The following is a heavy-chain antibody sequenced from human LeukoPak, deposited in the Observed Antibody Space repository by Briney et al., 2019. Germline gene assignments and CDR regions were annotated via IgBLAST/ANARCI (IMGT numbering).Heavy chain of an antibody. J-gene: IGHJ4*02. CDR2: INWDGDIT. D-gene: IGHD3-9*01. CDR1: GFTFDDYN. V-gene: IGHV3-43*01. CDR3: AKGNILTGPPDS. Sequence: GGSLRLSCAASGFTFDDYNMHWVRQPPGKGLEWVSLINWDGDITEYADSVKGRFTISRDNSKNSLFLQMNSLRTEDTALYYCAKGNILTGPPDSWGQGTLVTVSS.